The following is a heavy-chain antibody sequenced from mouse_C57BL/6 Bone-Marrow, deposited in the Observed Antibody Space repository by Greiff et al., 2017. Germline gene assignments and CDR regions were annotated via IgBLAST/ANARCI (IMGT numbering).Heavy chain of an antibody. Sequence: EVQLQQSGPELVKPGASVKITCKASGYTFTDYNMAWVKQSHGKSLEWIGDINPNNGGTIYNQKFKGTATLTVDKSPSTAYMELRSLTSEDTAVYYCASRRAMDYWGQGTSVTVSS. J-gene: IGHJ4*01. V-gene: IGHV1-18*01. CDR1: GYTFTDYN. CDR2: INPNNGGT. CDR3: ASRRAMDY.